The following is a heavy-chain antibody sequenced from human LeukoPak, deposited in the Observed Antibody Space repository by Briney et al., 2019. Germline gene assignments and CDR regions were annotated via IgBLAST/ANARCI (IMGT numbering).Heavy chain of an antibody. D-gene: IGHD3-9*01. CDR2: TYYRSRWYH. CDR1: GDSVSNNNSA. CDR3: AIQTGNFGGAFDI. Sequence: SQTLSLTCGISGDSVSNNNSAWNWIRQSPSRGLEWLGRTYYRSRWYHDYAVSLKSRLTIQADTSKNQFSLQLKSVTPDDTAVYYCAIQTGNFGGAFDIWGQGTMVTVSS. V-gene: IGHV6-1*01. J-gene: IGHJ3*02.